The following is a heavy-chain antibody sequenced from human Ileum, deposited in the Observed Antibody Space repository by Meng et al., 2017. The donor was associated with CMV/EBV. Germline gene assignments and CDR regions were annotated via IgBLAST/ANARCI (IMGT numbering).Heavy chain of an antibody. CDR2: IRIHDGQT. Sequence: QVYLLQFESGVKMDGASVTLYGKTAGYSFTIRHIAWMRHAHGQGLERIAWIRIHDGQTEYAQTDQARVPVTRDIATNTTYMELRSLKSDAPDMYYCARDYGGYDYWGQGTLVTVSS. D-gene: IGHD3-16*01. V-gene: IGHV1-18*01. CDR3: ARDYGGYDY. CDR1: GYSFTIRH. J-gene: IGHJ4*02.